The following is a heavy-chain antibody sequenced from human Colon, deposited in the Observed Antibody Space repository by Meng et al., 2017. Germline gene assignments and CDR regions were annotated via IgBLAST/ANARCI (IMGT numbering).Heavy chain of an antibody. CDR3: ARGPLKDSVVVPAAPPMWELDY. V-gene: IGHV3-11*01. J-gene: IGHJ4*02. Sequence: GGSLRLSCAASGFTFSDYYMSWIRQAPGKGLEWVSYISSSGSTIYYADSVKGRFTISRDNAKNSLYLKMNSLRAEDTAVYDCARGPLKDSVVVPAAPPMWELDYWGQGTLVTVSS. CDR2: ISSSGSTI. D-gene: IGHD2-2*01. CDR1: GFTFSDYY.